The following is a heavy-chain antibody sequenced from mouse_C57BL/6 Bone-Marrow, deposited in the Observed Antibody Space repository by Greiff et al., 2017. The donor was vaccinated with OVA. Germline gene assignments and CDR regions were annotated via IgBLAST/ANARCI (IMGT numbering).Heavy chain of an antibody. V-gene: IGHV5-9*01. CDR3: ARRSNYWYFDV. D-gene: IGHD2-5*01. J-gene: IGHJ1*03. CDR1: GFTLSSYT. CDR2: ISGGGGNT. Sequence: DVMVVESGGGLVKPGGSLKLSCAASGFTLSSYTMSWVRQTPEKRLEWVATISGGGGNTYYPDSVKGRFTISRDNAKNTLYLQMSSLRSEDTALYYCARRSNYWYFDVWGTGTTVTVSS.